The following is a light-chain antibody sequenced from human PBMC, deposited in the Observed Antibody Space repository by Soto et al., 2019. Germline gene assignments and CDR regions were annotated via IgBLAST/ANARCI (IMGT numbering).Light chain of an antibody. CDR3: SSYTSSTTPWV. V-gene: IGLV2-14*01. J-gene: IGLJ3*02. CDR2: EVS. CDR1: SSDVGGYNY. Sequence: QSALTQPASVSGSPGQSITISCTGTSSDVGGYNYVSWYQQHPGKAPKRMIYEVSNRPSGVSNRFSGSKSGNTASLTISGLQAEDEGFYYCSSYTSSTTPWVFGGGTKVTVL.